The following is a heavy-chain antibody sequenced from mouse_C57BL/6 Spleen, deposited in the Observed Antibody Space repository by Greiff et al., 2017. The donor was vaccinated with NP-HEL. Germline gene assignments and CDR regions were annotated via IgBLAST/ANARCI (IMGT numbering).Heavy chain of an antibody. CDR3: ARAVLYYFDY. CDR1: GYTFTDYY. Sequence: EVKLVESGPVLVKPGASVKMSCKASGYTFTDYYMNWVKQSHGKSLEWIGVINPYNGGTSYNQKFKGKATLTVDKSSSTAYMELNSLTSEDSAVYYCARAVLYYFDYWGQGTTLTVS. D-gene: IGHD3-3*01. J-gene: IGHJ2*01. CDR2: INPYNGGT. V-gene: IGHV1-19*01.